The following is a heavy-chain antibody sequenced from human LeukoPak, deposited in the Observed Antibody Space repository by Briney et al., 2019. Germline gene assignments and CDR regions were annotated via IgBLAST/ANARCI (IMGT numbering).Heavy chain of an antibody. V-gene: IGHV3-15*01. Sequence: GGSLRLSCAASGFTFTNTWMTWVRQAPGKGLEWVGRIKSKTDGGTIDYAAPVKGRFTISRDDSKNTLYLQMNSLKTEDTALYYCTTDRTTFGAVIIPNDYWGQGTLVTVSS. CDR1: GFTFTNTW. CDR3: TTDRTTFGAVIIPNDY. D-gene: IGHD3-3*01. CDR2: IKSKTDGGTI. J-gene: IGHJ4*02.